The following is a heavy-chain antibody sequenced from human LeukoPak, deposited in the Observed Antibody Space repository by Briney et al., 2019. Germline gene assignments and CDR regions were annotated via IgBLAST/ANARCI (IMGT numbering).Heavy chain of an antibody. CDR2: ISAYNGNT. CDR3: ARHYGGNSAGAFDI. Sequence: ASVKVSCKASGYTFTSYGISWVRQAPGQGLEWMGWISAYNGNTNYAQKLQGRVTMTTDTSTSTAYMELRSLRSDDTAVYYCARHYGGNSAGAFDIWGQGTMVTVSS. CDR1: GYTFTSYG. J-gene: IGHJ3*02. D-gene: IGHD4-23*01. V-gene: IGHV1-18*01.